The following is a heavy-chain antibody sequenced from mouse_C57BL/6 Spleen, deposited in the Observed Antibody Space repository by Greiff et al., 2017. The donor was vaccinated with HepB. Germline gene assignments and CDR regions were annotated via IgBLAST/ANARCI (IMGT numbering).Heavy chain of an antibody. Sequence: QVQLQQPGAELVMPGASVKLSCKASGYTFTSYWMHWVKQRPGQGLEWIGEIDPSDSYTNYNQKFKGKSTLTVDKSSSTAYMQLSSLTSEDSAVYYCARGGQLRLREFDDWGQGTTLTVSS. D-gene: IGHD3-2*02. J-gene: IGHJ2*01. CDR1: GYTFTSYW. CDR3: ARGGQLRLREFDD. CDR2: IDPSDSYT. V-gene: IGHV1-69*01.